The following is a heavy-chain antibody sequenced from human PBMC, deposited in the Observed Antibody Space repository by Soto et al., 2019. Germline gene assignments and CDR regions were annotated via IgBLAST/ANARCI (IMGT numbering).Heavy chain of an antibody. CDR3: AKTSSSGYIDY. V-gene: IGHV3-33*06. J-gene: IGHJ4*02. Sequence: QVQLVESGGGVVQPGRSLRLSCAASGFTFSSYGMPWVRQAPGKGLERVAVIWYDGSNKYYADSVKGRFTISRDNSKNTLYLQMNSLRAEDTAVYYCAKTSSSGYIDYWGQGTLVTVSS. CDR1: GFTFSSYG. D-gene: IGHD6-19*01. CDR2: IWYDGSNK.